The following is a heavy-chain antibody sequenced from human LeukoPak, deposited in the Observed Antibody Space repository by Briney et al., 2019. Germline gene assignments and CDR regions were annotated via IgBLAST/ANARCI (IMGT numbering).Heavy chain of an antibody. CDR2: ISGSGGST. CDR1: GFTFSSYA. CDR3: AKEGGYYDFWSGYSDY. D-gene: IGHD3-3*01. Sequence: GGSLRLSCAASGFTFSSYAMSWVRQTPGKGPEWVSAISGSGGSTYYADSVKGRFTIPRDNSKNTLYLQMNSLRAEDTAVYYCAKEGGYYDFWSGYSDYWGQGTLVTVSS. V-gene: IGHV3-23*01. J-gene: IGHJ4*02.